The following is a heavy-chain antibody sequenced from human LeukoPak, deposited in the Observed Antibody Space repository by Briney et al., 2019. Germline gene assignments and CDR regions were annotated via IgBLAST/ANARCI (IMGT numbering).Heavy chain of an antibody. Sequence: ASVKVSCKASGYTFTGYYMHWVRQAPGQGLEWMGWINPNSGGTNYAQKFQGRVTMTRDTSISTAYMELSRLRPDDTAVYYCASPEYPIAVAGIGYWGQGTLVTVSS. CDR3: ASPEYPIAVAGIGY. CDR1: GYTFTGYY. D-gene: IGHD6-19*01. CDR2: INPNSGGT. J-gene: IGHJ4*02. V-gene: IGHV1-2*02.